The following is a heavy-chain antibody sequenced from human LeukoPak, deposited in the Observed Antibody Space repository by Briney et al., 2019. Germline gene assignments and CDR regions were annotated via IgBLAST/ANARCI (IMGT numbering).Heavy chain of an antibody. Sequence: GESLKISCKGSGYSFTSYWISWVRQMPGKGLERMGRIDPSDSYTNYSPSFQGHVTISADKSISTAYLQWSSLKASDTAMYYCARLKLVRGSYYYGMDVWGKGTTVTVSS. CDR3: ARLKLVRGSYYYGMDV. J-gene: IGHJ6*04. V-gene: IGHV5-10-1*01. D-gene: IGHD3-10*01. CDR1: GYSFTSYW. CDR2: IDPSDSYT.